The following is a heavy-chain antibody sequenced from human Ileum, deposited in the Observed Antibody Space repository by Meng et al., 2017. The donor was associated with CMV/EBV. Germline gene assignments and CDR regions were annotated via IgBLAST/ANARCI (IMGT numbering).Heavy chain of an antibody. CDR1: GFAFSNYA. V-gene: IGHV3-23*01. Sequence: GESLKISCAASGFAFSNYAMSWLRQAPGKGLEWVSGISASDSGTYYADSVKGRFTISRDNSKNTLFLQMDSLRAEDTALYYCAKDLVGEEVVGTLLDPWGQGTLVTVSS. CDR2: ISASDSGT. CDR3: AKDLVGEEVVGTLLDP. J-gene: IGHJ5*02. D-gene: IGHD3-22*01.